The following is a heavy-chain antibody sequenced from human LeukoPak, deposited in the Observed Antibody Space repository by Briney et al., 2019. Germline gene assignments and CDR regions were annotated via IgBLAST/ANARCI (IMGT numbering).Heavy chain of an antibody. V-gene: IGHV4-38-2*02. Sequence: PSETLSLTCTVSGYSIGSGHYWAWIRQPPGKGLEWIGCVYHSGTYHKSSLTSRVTISMDTSKNQFSLKLTSVTAADSAFYYCARSPGGGGHDSWGQGTLVTVSS. J-gene: IGHJ5*01. CDR2: VYHSGT. D-gene: IGHD4-23*01. CDR1: GYSIGSGHY. CDR3: ARSPGGGGHDS.